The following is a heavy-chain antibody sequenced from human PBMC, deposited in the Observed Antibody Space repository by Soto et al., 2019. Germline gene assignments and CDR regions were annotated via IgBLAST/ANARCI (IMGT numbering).Heavy chain of an antibody. CDR3: ARELYYYDSSGYYQYYFDY. D-gene: IGHD3-22*01. CDR1: GYTFASYY. Sequence: ASVKVSCKASGYTFASYYMHWVRQAPGQGLEWMGIINPSGGSTSYAQKFQGRVTMTRDTSTSTVYMELSSLRSEDTAVYYCARELYYYDSSGYYQYYFDYWGRGTLVTVSS. V-gene: IGHV1-46*03. J-gene: IGHJ4*02. CDR2: INPSGGST.